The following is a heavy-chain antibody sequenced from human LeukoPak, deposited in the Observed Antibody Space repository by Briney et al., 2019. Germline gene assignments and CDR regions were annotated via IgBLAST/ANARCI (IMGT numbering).Heavy chain of an antibody. CDR1: GFTFSSYA. D-gene: IGHD5-18*01. J-gene: IGHJ4*02. CDR3: VRVGYSYGYGDWNHFDY. Sequence: GGTLRLSCAASGFTFSSYAMSWVRQAPGKGLEWVSIIYSGGSTYYADSVKGRFTISRDNSKNTLYLQMNSLRAEDTAVYFCVRVGYSYGYGDWNHFDYWGQGTLVTVSS. V-gene: IGHV3-66*02. CDR2: IYSGGST.